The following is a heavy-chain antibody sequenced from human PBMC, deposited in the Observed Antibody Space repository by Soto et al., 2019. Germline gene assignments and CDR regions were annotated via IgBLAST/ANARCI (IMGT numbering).Heavy chain of an antibody. J-gene: IGHJ5*02. CDR2: ISYDGSNK. Sequence: QVQLVESGGGVVQPGRSLRLSCAASGFTFSSYAMRWVRQAPGKGLEWVAVISYDGSNKYYADSVKGRFTISRDNSKNTLYLQMNSLRAEDTAVYYCARDPHPPGTMVRGVTNWFDPWGQGTLVTVSS. CDR1: GFTFSSYA. CDR3: ARDPHPPGTMVRGVTNWFDP. D-gene: IGHD3-10*01. V-gene: IGHV3-30-3*01.